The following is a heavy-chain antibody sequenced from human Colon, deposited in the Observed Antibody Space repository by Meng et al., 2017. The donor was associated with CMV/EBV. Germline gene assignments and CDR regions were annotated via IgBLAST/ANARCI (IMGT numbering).Heavy chain of an antibody. CDR3: ADDFWMERGY. D-gene: IGHD3-3*01. CDR1: GFTFSAST. J-gene: IGHJ4*02. CDR2: IHINGGDE. Sequence: GESLKISCAASGFTFSASTMHWVRQTPGKVLEWVSFIHINGGDEQYEDSVRGRFTISRDNSKNTLYLQMSSLRDDDTAVYYCADDFWMERGYWGPGTLVTVSS. V-gene: IGHV3-30*02.